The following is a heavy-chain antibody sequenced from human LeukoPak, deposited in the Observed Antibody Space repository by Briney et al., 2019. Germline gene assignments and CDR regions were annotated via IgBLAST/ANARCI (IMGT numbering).Heavy chain of an antibody. CDR1: SGSIINSDW. CDR2: IDHSGST. CDR3: ARVSWNYVYPELYFDY. Sequence: SETLSLTCAVSSGSIINSDWWSWVRQPPGKGLEWIGEIDHSGSTSYNPSLKSRVTMSVDRSQNQFSLRLSTVTAADTAVYYCARVSWNYVYPELYFDYWGQGTLVTVSS. J-gene: IGHJ4*02. D-gene: IGHD1-7*01. V-gene: IGHV4-4*02.